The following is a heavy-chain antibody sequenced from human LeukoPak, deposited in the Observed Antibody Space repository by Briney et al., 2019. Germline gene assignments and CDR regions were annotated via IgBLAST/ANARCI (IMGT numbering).Heavy chain of an antibody. J-gene: IGHJ4*02. CDR2: IYYSGST. Sequence: SETLSLTCTVSGGSISSGDYYWSWIRQPPGKGLEWIGYIYYSGSTYYNPSLKSRVTISVDTSKNQFSLKLSSVTAADTAVYYCARENDRYGRIDYWGQGTLVTVSS. CDR3: ARENDRYGRIDY. D-gene: IGHD5-18*01. CDR1: GGSISSGDYY. V-gene: IGHV4-30-4*02.